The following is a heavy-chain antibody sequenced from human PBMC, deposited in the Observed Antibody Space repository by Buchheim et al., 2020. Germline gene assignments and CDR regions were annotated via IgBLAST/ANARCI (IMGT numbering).Heavy chain of an antibody. V-gene: IGHV3-7*04. CDR1: GFTSSSYW. D-gene: IGHD2/OR15-2a*01. J-gene: IGHJ6*03. CDR2: IKPDGREK. Sequence: EVQLVESGGGLVQPGGSLRLSCAASGFTSSSYWLSWVRQAPGKGLEWVANIKPDGREKYYVDSVKGRFTISRDNAKNSLYLQMNSLRAEDTAVYYCERGYFYMDVWGKGTT. CDR3: ERGYFYMDV.